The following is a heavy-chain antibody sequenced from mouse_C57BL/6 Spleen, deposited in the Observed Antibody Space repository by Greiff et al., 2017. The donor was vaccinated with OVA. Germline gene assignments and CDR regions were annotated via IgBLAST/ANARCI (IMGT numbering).Heavy chain of an antibody. CDR3: SRPDFYYGSSSYYFDY. Sequence: QVQLQQSGPELVKPGASVKLSCKASGYTFTSYWMHWVKQRPGQGLEWIGDINPSNGGTNYNEKFKSKATLTVDKSYSTAYMQLSSLTSEDSAVFDVSRPDFYYGSSSYYFDYWGQGTTLTVSS. CDR2: INPSNGGT. D-gene: IGHD1-1*01. J-gene: IGHJ2*01. CDR1: GYTFTSYW. V-gene: IGHV1-53*01.